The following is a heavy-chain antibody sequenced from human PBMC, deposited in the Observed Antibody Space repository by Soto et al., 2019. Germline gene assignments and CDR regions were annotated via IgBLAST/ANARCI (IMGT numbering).Heavy chain of an antibody. V-gene: IGHV3-11*01. Sequence: QVQLVESGGGLVKPGGSLRLSCAASGFTFNDYYMNWMRQAPGKGLEWVSYISNSASTIYYADSVKGRFTISRDNAKNSLYLQMNSLRAEDTAVYFCVREYCLAGYCFFDYWGQGTLVTVSS. CDR1: GFTFNDYY. CDR3: VREYCLAGYCFFDY. J-gene: IGHJ4*02. CDR2: ISNSASTI. D-gene: IGHD2-15*01.